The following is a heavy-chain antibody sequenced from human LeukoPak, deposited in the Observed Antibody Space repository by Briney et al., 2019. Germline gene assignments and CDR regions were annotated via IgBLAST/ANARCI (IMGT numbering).Heavy chain of an antibody. J-gene: IGHJ4*02. V-gene: IGHV3-30*04. D-gene: IGHD5-24*01. CDR2: ISYDGSNK. CDR3: AEAVGGLAGYRD. Sequence: PGGSLRLSCAASGFTFSSYAMHWVRQAPGKGLEWVAVISYDGSNKYYAGSVKGRFTISRDNSKNTLYLQMSSLRAEDTAIYYCAEAVGGLAGYRDWGQGTLVTVSS. CDR1: GFTFSSYA.